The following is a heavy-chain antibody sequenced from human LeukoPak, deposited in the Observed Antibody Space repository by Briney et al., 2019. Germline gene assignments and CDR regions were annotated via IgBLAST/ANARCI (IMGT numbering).Heavy chain of an antibody. CDR1: GFTFSYYS. CDR2: IYSGGST. Sequence: GGSLRLSCAASGFTFSYYSMNWVRQAPGKGLEWVSVIYSGGSTYYADSVKGRFTISRDNSKNTLYLQMNSLRAEDTAVYYCARDLRAYGMDVWGQGTTVTVSS. V-gene: IGHV3-53*01. J-gene: IGHJ6*02. CDR3: ARDLRAYGMDV.